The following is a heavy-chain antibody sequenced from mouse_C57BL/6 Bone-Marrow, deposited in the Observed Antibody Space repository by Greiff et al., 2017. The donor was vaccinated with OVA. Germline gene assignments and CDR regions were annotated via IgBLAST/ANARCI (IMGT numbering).Heavy chain of an antibody. Sequence: DVQLVESGGDLVKPGGSLKLSCAASGFTFSSYGMSWVRQTPDKRLEWVATISSGGSYTYYPDSVKGRFTISRDNAKNTLYLQMSSLKSEDTAMYYCARRSPYYGSSPHWYFDVWGTGTTVTVSS. CDR1: GFTFSSYG. V-gene: IGHV5-6*01. J-gene: IGHJ1*03. D-gene: IGHD1-1*01. CDR3: ARRSPYYGSSPHWYFDV. CDR2: ISSGGSYT.